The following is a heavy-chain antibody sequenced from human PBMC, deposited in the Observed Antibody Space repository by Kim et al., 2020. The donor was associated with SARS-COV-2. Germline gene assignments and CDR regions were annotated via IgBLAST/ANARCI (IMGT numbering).Heavy chain of an antibody. J-gene: IGHJ6*02. Sequence: GSTYYAEAVKGRFTISRDNSKNTMYLQMNSLRAEDTAVYYCAREVYGMDVWGQGTTVTVSS. CDR3: AREVYGMDV. CDR2: GST. V-gene: IGHV3-66*01.